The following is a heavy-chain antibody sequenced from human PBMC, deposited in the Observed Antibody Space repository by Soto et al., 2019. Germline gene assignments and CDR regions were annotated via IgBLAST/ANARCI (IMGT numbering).Heavy chain of an antibody. J-gene: IGHJ4*02. CDR1: GFTFNSHA. D-gene: IGHD1-1*01. Sequence: DVQLSESGGGLVQPGGSLRLSCAASGFTFNSHAMNWVRQAPGKGLEWVSALSGGGGSTFYADSVKGRFTISRDNSKNTLYLQMNSLTAEDTAVYYCARDRTNAHYLDFWGLGTLVTVSS. CDR2: LSGGGGST. CDR3: ARDRTNAHYLDF. V-gene: IGHV3-23*01.